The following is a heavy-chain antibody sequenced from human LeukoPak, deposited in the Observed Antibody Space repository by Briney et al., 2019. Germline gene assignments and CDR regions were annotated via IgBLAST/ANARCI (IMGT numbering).Heavy chain of an antibody. CDR2: INHSGST. CDR3: ARGIGIAARPNYMDV. Sequence: SETLSLTCAVYGGSFSGYYWSWIRQPPGKGLEWIGEINHSGSTSYNPSLKSRVTISVDTSKNQLSLKLSSVTAADTAVYYCARGIGIAARPNYMDVWGKGTTVTVSS. D-gene: IGHD6-6*01. V-gene: IGHV4-34*01. J-gene: IGHJ6*03. CDR1: GGSFSGYY.